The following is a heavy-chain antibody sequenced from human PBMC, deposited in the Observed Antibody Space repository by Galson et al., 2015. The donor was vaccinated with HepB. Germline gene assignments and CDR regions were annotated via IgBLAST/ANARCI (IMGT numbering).Heavy chain of an antibody. J-gene: IGHJ6*03. CDR3: AKDHDTGHYYMDV. Sequence: SLRLSCAASGFTFSIYGMGWVRQAPGKGLEWVSVISGSGGSTYYTDSVKGRFTISRDNSKSTLYLQMNSLRAEDTAVYYCAKDHDTGHYYMDVWGKGTTVTVSS. D-gene: IGHD2-8*02. CDR2: ISGSGGST. CDR1: GFTFSIYG. V-gene: IGHV3-23*01.